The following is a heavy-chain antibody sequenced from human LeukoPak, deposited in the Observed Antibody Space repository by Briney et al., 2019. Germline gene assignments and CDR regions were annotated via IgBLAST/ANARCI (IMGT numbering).Heavy chain of an antibody. Sequence: PSETLSLTCTVSGGSISSNSYYWGWIRQPPGKGLECIGSIYYSGSTYYNPSLKSRVTISVDTSKSQFSLKLSSVTAADTAVYYCARLDDRLLRPGGRDYWGQGTLVTVSS. V-gene: IGHV4-39*01. D-gene: IGHD2-15*01. CDR2: IYYSGST. CDR3: ARLDDRLLRPGGRDY. CDR1: GGSISSNSYY. J-gene: IGHJ4*02.